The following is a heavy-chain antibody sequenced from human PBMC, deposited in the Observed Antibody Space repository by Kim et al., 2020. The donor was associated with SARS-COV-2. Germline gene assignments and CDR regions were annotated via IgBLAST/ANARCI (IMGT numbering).Heavy chain of an antibody. D-gene: IGHD1-26*01. CDR3: ARGDLVGATEYDAFDI. J-gene: IGHJ3*02. CDR2: IDPSDSYT. Sequence: GESLKISCKGSGYSFTSYWISWVRQMPGKGLEWMGRIDPSDSYTNYSPSFQGHVTISADKSISTAYLQWSSLKASDTAMYYCARGDLVGATEYDAFDIWGQGTMVTVSS. CDR1: GYSFTSYW. V-gene: IGHV5-10-1*01.